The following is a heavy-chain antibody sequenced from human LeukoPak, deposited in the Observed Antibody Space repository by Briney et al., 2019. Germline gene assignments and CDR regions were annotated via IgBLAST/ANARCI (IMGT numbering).Heavy chain of an antibody. CDR2: ISYDGSNK. J-gene: IGHJ6*02. CDR1: GFTFSSYG. Sequence: GRSLRLSCAASGFTFSSYGMHWVRQAPGKGLEWVAVISYDGSNKYYADSVKGRFTISRDKSKNTLYLQMKSLRPEDTAVYYCAKDVDGWFGESYGMDVWGQGTTVTVSS. D-gene: IGHD3-10*01. CDR3: AKDVDGWFGESYGMDV. V-gene: IGHV3-30*18.